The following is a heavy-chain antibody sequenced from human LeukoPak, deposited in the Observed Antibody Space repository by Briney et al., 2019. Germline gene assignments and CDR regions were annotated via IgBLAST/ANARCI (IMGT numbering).Heavy chain of an antibody. CDR2: IYHSGST. CDR3: ARVSGYSYQSLHYFDY. D-gene: IGHD5-18*01. V-gene: IGHV4-38-2*02. CDR1: GYSISSGYY. J-gene: IGHJ4*02. Sequence: PSETLSLTCTVSGYSISSGYYWAWIRQPPGKGLEWIGSIYHSGSTYYNPSLKSRVTISVDTSKNQFSLKLSSVTAADTAVYYCARVSGYSYQSLHYFDYWGQGTLVTVSS.